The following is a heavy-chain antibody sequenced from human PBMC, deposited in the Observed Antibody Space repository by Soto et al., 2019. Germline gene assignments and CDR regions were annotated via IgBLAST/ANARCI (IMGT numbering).Heavy chain of an antibody. CDR3: ARDMRGYDFWSGYPESHYGMDV. D-gene: IGHD3-3*01. Sequence: GVSLRLSCAASGFTLSDFYMTWIRQAPGKGLEWLSYISPNSNYREYADSVKGRHTISRDNAKNSLYLQMNSLRAEDTAVYYCARDMRGYDFWSGYPESHYGMDVWGQGTTVTVSS. V-gene: IGHV3-11*06. CDR2: ISPNSNYR. J-gene: IGHJ6*02. CDR1: GFTLSDFY.